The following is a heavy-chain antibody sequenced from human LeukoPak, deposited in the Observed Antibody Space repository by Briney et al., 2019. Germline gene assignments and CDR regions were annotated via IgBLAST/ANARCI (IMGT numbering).Heavy chain of an antibody. CDR2: ISAYNGNT. CDR3: ASSTRSALEMATSGERFDP. D-gene: IGHD5-24*01. V-gene: IGHV1-18*01. Sequence: GASVKVSCKASGYTFTSYGISWVRQAPGQGLEWMGWISAYNGNTNYAQKLQSRVTMTTDTSTSTAYMELRSLRSDDTAVYYCASSTRSALEMATSGERFDPWGQGTLVTVSS. J-gene: IGHJ5*02. CDR1: GYTFTSYG.